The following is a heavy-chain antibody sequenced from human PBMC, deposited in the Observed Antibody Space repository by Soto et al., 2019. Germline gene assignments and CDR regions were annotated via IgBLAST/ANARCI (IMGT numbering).Heavy chain of an antibody. D-gene: IGHD2-8*01. CDR3: AIQDCTNDVCLEAAVTVGGALEY. CDR2: ISSDGTTT. CDR1: GFTFSKYW. J-gene: IGHJ4*02. V-gene: IGHV3-74*01. Sequence: EVQLVESGGGLVQPGKALRLSCAASGFTFSKYWIHWVRQAPGKGPVWVSYISSDGTTTDYADSVKGRFTISRDNAKNTLYLQMDSLRAEDTAVYYCAIQDCTNDVCLEAAVTVGGALEYWSQGAQVTVSS.